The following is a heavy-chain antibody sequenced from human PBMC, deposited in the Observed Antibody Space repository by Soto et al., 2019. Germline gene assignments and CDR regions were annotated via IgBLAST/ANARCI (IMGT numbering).Heavy chain of an antibody. J-gene: IGHJ4*02. Sequence: PSETLSLTCAVSGGSISNYYWSWIRQPAGKGLEWIGRFYASGYTNYNPSLKSRVTMSLDISKNQFSLRLNSVTAADTAVYYCARGNQVAMSDYWGQGTLVTVSS. CDR3: ARGNQVAMSDY. CDR1: GGSISNYY. V-gene: IGHV4-4*07. CDR2: FYASGYT.